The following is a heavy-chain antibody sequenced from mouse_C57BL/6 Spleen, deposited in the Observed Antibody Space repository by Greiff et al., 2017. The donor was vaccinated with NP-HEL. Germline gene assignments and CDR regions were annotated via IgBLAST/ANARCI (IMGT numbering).Heavy chain of an antibody. CDR3: TNHGSSYGNAMDY. J-gene: IGHJ4*01. CDR1: GFTFSDAW. CDR2: IRNKANNHAT. D-gene: IGHD1-1*01. V-gene: IGHV6-6*01. Sequence: EVQLVESGGGLVQPGGSMKLSCAASGFTFSDAWMDWVRQSPEKGLEWVAEIRNKANNHATYYAESVKGRFTISRDDSKSSVYLQMNSLRAEDTGIYYCTNHGSSYGNAMDYWGQGTSVTVSS.